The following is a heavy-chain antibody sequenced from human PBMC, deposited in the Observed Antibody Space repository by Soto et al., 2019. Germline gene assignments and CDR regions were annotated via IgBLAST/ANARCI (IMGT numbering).Heavy chain of an antibody. CDR3: ARGSRYQLPKTNYYYYYYMDV. D-gene: IGHD2-2*01. CDR2: IYSGGST. J-gene: IGHJ6*03. V-gene: IGHV3-53*04. Sequence: GGSLRLSCAASGFTVSSNYMSWVRQAPGKGLEWVSVIYSGGSTYYADSVKGRFTISRHNSKNTLYLQMNSLRAEDTAVYYCARGSRYQLPKTNYYYYYYMDVWGKGTTVTVSS. CDR1: GFTVSSNY.